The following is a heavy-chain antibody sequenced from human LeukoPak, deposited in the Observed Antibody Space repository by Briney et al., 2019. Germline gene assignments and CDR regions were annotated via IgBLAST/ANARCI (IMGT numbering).Heavy chain of an antibody. CDR2: ISGSGSST. Sequence: PGGSLRLSCAASGFTFSSYAMSWVRQAPGKGLEWVSSISGSGSSTYYADSVKGRFTISRDNSKNTLYLQMNSLVADDTAVKYCAKGGSGWYFVGCWGQGTLVTVSS. CDR1: GFTFSSYA. D-gene: IGHD6-13*01. J-gene: IGHJ4*02. CDR3: AKGGSGWYFVGC. V-gene: IGHV3-23*01.